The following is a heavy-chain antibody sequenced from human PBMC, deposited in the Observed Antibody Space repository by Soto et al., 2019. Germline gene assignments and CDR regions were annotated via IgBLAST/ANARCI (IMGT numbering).Heavy chain of an antibody. CDR2: IYYTGST. Sequence: SETLSLTCTVSGASITSGAYYWTWVRQHPVKGLEWIGHIYYTGSTYYNPSLKSRLNISLDSLETDDTAAYFCAREEPHPAPLVFWGQGTQVTVSS. CDR1: GASITSGAYY. CDR3: VF. J-gene: IGHJ4*02. D-gene: IGHD2-21*02. V-gene: IGHV4-31*03.